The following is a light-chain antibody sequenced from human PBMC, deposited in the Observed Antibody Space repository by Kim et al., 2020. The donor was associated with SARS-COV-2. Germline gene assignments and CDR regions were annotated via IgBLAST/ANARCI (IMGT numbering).Light chain of an antibody. V-gene: IGKV1-5*03. Sequence: SASVGDRVPITCRASQSISSWLAWYQQKPGKAPKLLIYKAPSLESGVPSRFSGSGSGTEFTLTISSLQPDDFATYYCQQYNSFSLTFGGGTKLEI. CDR2: KAP. J-gene: IGKJ4*01. CDR3: QQYNSFSLT. CDR1: QSISSW.